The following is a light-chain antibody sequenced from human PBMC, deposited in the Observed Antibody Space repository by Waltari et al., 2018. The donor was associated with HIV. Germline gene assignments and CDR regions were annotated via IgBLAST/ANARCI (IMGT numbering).Light chain of an antibody. CDR2: ETN. Sequence: QSVLTQPPSVSASPGQKVPVSCSGSGPHLGKNYVYWYQQLPGTPPKLLIYETNKRPSGIPDRFSGSKSGTSATLGITGLQTGDEADYDCGTWDNSLGGYIFGSGTKVTV. J-gene: IGLJ1*01. CDR3: GTWDNSLGGYI. CDR1: GPHLGKNY. V-gene: IGLV1-51*02.